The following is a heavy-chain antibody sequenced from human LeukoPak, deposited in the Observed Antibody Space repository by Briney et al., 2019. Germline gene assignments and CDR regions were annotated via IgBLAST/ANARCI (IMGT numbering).Heavy chain of an antibody. CDR3: ARSEQFPYYMDV. D-gene: IGHD6-19*01. J-gene: IGHJ6*03. V-gene: IGHV1-2*02. CDR2: MNPNSGGT. Sequence: ASVKVSCKASGYTFTSYDINWVRQATGQGLEWMGWMNPNSGGTNYAQKFQGRVTMTRDTSISTAYMELSRLRSDDTAVYYCARSEQFPYYMDVWGKGTTVTVSS. CDR1: GYTFTSYD.